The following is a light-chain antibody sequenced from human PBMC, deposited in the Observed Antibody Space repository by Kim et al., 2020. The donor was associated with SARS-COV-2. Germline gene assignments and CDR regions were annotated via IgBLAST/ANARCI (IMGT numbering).Light chain of an antibody. Sequence: EIVLTQSPGTLSLSPGERATLSCRASQGVSSSYLAWYQQKAGQAPRLLIYDASSRATGIPDRFSGSGSGTDFTLTISRLEPEDFAVYYCQQYGSSPITFGQGTKLEI. J-gene: IGKJ2*01. CDR2: DAS. V-gene: IGKV3-20*01. CDR3: QQYGSSPIT. CDR1: QGVSSSY.